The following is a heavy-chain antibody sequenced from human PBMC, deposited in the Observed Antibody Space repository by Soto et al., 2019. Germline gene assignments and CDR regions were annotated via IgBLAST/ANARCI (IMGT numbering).Heavy chain of an antibody. Sequence: SVKVSCKASGGTFSSYAIGWVRQAPGQGLEWMGGIIPIFGTANYAQKFQGRVTITADESTSTAYMELSSLRSEDTAVYYCASPTRYPEYYFDYWGQGTLVTVSS. CDR2: IIPIFGTA. CDR3: ASPTRYPEYYFDY. CDR1: GGTFSSYA. D-gene: IGHD3-16*02. J-gene: IGHJ4*02. V-gene: IGHV1-69*13.